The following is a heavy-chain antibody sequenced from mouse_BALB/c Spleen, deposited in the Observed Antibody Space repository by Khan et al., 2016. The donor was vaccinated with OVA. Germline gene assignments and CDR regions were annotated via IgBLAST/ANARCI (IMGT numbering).Heavy chain of an antibody. Sequence: QIQLVQSGPELKKPGETVKISCKASGYTFRNFGMNWVKQAPGKGLEWMGWINTYSGEPTYADDFKGRFAFSLETSACTAYLQINNLKNEDTATYCGAIPPYVSYTMAYWGQGTSVTVSS. V-gene: IGHV9-3-1*01. CDR2: INTYSGEP. CDR1: GYTFRNFG. J-gene: IGHJ4*01. D-gene: IGHD1-1*01. CDR3: AIPPYVSYTMAY.